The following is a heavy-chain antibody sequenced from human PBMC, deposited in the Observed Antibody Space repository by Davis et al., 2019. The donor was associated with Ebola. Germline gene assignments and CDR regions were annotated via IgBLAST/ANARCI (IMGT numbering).Heavy chain of an antibody. Sequence: PSETLSLTCTVSGGSISSGGYYWSWIRQHPGKGLEWIGYIYYSGSTNYNPSLKSRVTISVDTSKNQFSLKLSSVTAADTAVYYCARFCGGDPMHTFDIWGQGTMVTVSS. CDR2: IYYSGST. V-gene: IGHV4-61*08. D-gene: IGHD2-21*02. J-gene: IGHJ3*02. CDR3: ARFCGGDPMHTFDI. CDR1: GGSISSGGYY.